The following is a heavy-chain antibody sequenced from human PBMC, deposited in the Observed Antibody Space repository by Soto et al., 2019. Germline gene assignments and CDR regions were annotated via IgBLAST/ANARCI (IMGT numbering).Heavy chain of an antibody. J-gene: IGHJ5*02. CDR1: GGSFSSSY. D-gene: IGHD3-10*01. Sequence: QVQLQQWGDGLLKPSETLSLTCAVYGGSFSSSYWNWIRQSPGKGLEWIEDINRIGSANYNPSLTGRVTMSVDSSKNQFYLRLTSVTAADTAMYYCARGGVDMIRGITGKRTWLDPWGQGTLVIVS. CDR3: ARGGVDMIRGITGKRTWLDP. V-gene: IGHV4-34*01. CDR2: INRIGSA.